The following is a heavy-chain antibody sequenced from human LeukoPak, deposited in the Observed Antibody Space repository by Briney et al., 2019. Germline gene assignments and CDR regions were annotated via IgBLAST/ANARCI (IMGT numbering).Heavy chain of an antibody. CDR2: ISNGNT. Sequence: QSGGSLRLSCAASGFPFSNHAMSWVRQPPGKGGEWVSAISNGNTYYANSVRGRFTISRDNSKNTLYLQMNSLRAEDTAVYYCARAGFYGSGRAFDYWGQGTLVTVSS. D-gene: IGHD3-10*01. CDR1: GFPFSNHA. V-gene: IGHV3-23*01. J-gene: IGHJ4*02. CDR3: ARAGFYGSGRAFDY.